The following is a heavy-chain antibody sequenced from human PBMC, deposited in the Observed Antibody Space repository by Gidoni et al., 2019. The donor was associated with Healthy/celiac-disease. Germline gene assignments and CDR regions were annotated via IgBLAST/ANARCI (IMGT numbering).Heavy chain of an antibody. Sequence: LSQVQLQQWIGEINHSGSTNYNPSLKSRVTISVDTSKNQFSLKLSSVTAADTAVYYCARERKQLVPFYYYYGMDVWGQGTTVTVSS. CDR3: ARERKQLVPFYYYYGMDV. J-gene: IGHJ6*02. CDR2: INHSGST. V-gene: IGHV4-34*01. D-gene: IGHD6-6*01.